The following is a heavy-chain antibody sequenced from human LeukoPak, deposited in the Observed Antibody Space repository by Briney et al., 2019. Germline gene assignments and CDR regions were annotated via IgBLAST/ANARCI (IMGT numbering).Heavy chain of an antibody. D-gene: IGHD1-1*01. Sequence: GGSLRLSCAASGFSFSSYWMHWVRQAPGKGLVWVSRINIDGSTTTYADSVKGRFTISRDNAKHTLSLQMNSLRADDTAVYYCISDHTGHDDYWGQGTLVTVSS. CDR1: GFSFSSYW. J-gene: IGHJ4*02. V-gene: IGHV3-74*01. CDR2: INIDGSTT. CDR3: ISDHTGHDDY.